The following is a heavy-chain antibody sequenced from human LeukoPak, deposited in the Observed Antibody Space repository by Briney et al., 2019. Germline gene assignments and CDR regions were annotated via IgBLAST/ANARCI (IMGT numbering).Heavy chain of an antibody. Sequence: GGSLRLSCAASGFTFSSYAMTWVRQAPGRGLQWVSALSGSGISTYYADSVKGRFTISRDNSKNTLYLQMNSLRAEDTAVYYCANIAAAGGYYYYGMDVWGQGTTVTVSS. CDR3: ANIAAAGGYYYYGMDV. CDR2: LSGSGIST. D-gene: IGHD6-13*01. CDR1: GFTFSSYA. V-gene: IGHV3-23*01. J-gene: IGHJ6*02.